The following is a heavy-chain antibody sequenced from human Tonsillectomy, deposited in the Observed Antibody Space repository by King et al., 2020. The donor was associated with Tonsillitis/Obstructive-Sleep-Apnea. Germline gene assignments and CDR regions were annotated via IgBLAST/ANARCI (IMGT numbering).Heavy chain of an antibody. V-gene: IGHV1-18*01. CDR2: ISAYNGNT. CDR1: GYTFTSYG. CDR3: ARDQEGIAAAGTSPPFDY. Sequence: QLVQSGAEVKKPGASVKVSCKASGYTFTSYGISWVRQAPGQGLEWMGWISAYNGNTNYAQKLQGRVTMTTETSTSTAYMELRSLRSDDTAVYYCARDQEGIAAAGTSPPFDYWGQGTLVTVSS. J-gene: IGHJ4*02. D-gene: IGHD6-13*01.